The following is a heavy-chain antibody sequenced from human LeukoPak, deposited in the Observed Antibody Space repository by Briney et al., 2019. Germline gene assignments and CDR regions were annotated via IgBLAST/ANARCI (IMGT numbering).Heavy chain of an antibody. CDR2: IRSKANNYAT. D-gene: IGHD2-2*01. V-gene: IGHV3-73*01. CDR3: SRYGSSPS. CDR1: GFTFRESS. Sequence: PGGSLRLSCAASGFTFRESSVHWVRQASGKGLEWVGRIRSKANNYATLYTASVQGRFTVSRDDAENTAYLQMNSLKTEDTAVYYCSRYGSSPSWGQGTLVTVSS. J-gene: IGHJ4*02.